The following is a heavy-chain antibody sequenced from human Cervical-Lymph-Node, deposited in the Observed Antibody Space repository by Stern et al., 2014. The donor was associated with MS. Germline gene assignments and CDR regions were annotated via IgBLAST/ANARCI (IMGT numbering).Heavy chain of an antibody. CDR3: TTYLVGPTTSSYYGLDA. Sequence: EVQLVESGGGLVKPGGSLSLSCAASGFTVTGAWMSWVRQAPGEGLEWICIIISKIDGGTAVYAASVKGRFTISRDDSKKVVSVRMNSLKTEDTALYDCTTYLVGPTTSSYYGLDAWGQGTRVTVSS. CDR2: IISKIDGGTA. CDR1: GFTVTGAW. J-gene: IGHJ6*02. V-gene: IGHV3-15*01. D-gene: IGHD1-26*01.